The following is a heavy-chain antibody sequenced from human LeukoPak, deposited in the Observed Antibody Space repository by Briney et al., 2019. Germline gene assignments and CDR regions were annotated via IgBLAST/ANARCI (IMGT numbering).Heavy chain of an antibody. CDR3: ARDPSVSGYSFVYFDY. J-gene: IGHJ4*02. V-gene: IGHV1-46*01. Sequence: GASVKVSCKASGYTFTSYYMHWVRQAPGQGLEWMGIINPSGGTTSYAQKFQGRVTMTRDTSTSTVYMELSSLRSEDTAVYYCARDPSVSGYSFVYFDYWGQGTLVTVSS. D-gene: IGHD5-18*01. CDR1: GYTFTSYY. CDR2: INPSGGTT.